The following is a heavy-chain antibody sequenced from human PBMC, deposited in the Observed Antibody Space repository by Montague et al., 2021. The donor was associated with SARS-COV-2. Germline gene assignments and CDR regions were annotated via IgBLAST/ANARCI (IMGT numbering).Heavy chain of an antibody. Sequence: CAISGDSVWSNTAAWNWIRQSPSGGLEWLGRTNYRSKWTSDYATSVEGRISIDPDTSKNQFFLHLRSVTPEDTGVYYCVRDTGSAQAGFDAWGQGTLFTVSS. V-gene: IGHV6-1*01. J-gene: IGHJ4*02. CDR2: TNYRSKWTS. CDR3: VRDTGSAQAGFDA. CDR1: GDSVWSNTAA. D-gene: IGHD4-17*01.